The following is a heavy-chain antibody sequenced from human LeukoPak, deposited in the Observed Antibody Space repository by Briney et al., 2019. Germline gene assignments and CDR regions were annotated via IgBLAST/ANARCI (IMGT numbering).Heavy chain of an antibody. CDR1: GYTFINNG. D-gene: IGHD3-22*01. Sequence: GASVKVSCKASGYTFINNGISWVRQAPGQGLEWMGWSSAYNGNTNYAQKLQGRVTMTTDTSTSTAYMELRSLRSDDTAVYYCARGVVGDYYDSRARYFQHWGQGTLVTVSS. J-gene: IGHJ1*01. CDR3: ARGVVGDYYDSRARYFQH. V-gene: IGHV1-18*01. CDR2: SSAYNGNT.